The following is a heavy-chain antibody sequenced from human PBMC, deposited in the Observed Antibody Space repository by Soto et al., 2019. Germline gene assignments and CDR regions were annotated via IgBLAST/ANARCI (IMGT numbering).Heavy chain of an antibody. CDR1: GFTFSSYA. CDR3: AKDLSLLWFGEAGFDY. D-gene: IGHD3-10*01. J-gene: IGHJ4*02. Sequence: SLRLSCAASGFTFSSYAMSWVRQAPGKGLEWVSAISGSGGSTYYADSVKGRFTISRDNSKNTLYLQMNSLRAEDTAVYYCAKDLSLLWFGEAGFDYWGQGTLVTVSS. V-gene: IGHV3-23*01. CDR2: ISGSGGST.